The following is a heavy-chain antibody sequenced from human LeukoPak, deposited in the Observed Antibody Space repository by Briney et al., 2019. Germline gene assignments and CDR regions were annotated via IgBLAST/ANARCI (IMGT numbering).Heavy chain of an antibody. CDR1: GGTFSSYA. CDR2: IIPILGIA. V-gene: IGHV1-69*04. Sequence: SVKVSFKASGGTFSSYAISWVRQAPGQGLEWMGRIIPILGIANYAQKFQGRVTITADKSTSTAYMELSSLRSEDTAVYYCARRRYCSSTSCYAYDYYYGMDVWGQGTTVTVSS. D-gene: IGHD2-2*01. CDR3: ARRRYCSSTSCYAYDYYYGMDV. J-gene: IGHJ6*02.